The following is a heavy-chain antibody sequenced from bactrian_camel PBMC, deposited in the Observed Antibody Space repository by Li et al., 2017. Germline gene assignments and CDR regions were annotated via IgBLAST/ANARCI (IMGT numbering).Heavy chain of an antibody. CDR1: GFTFSSYG. Sequence: VQLVESGGGSVQAGGSLRLSCVGSGFTFSSYGMSWVRQSPGKGLEWVSGISGAGMKFYANSVKGRFTISRDNAKNTLYLQMNSLKTEDTAMYYCIRENYVHWYWGQGTQVTVS. CDR3: IRENYVHWY. CDR2: ISGAGMK. V-gene: IGHV3S10*01. D-gene: IGHD4*01. J-gene: IGHJ4*01.